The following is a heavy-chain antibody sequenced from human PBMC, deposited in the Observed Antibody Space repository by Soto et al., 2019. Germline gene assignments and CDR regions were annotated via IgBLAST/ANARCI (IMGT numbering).Heavy chain of an antibody. D-gene: IGHD1-26*01. V-gene: IGHV4-31*03. J-gene: IGHJ6*02. CDR2: IYYSGST. CDR3: ARESGGYCSTTRYGLDG. Sequence: SETLSLTCSVSGVSISSVGHYWTWIRQQPGQGLEWIGYIYYSGSTDYNPSLKSRVTISVDRSKNQFSLNLSSVTAADTAIYYCARESGGYCSTTRYGLDGWGQGTTVTVSS. CDR1: GVSISSVGHY.